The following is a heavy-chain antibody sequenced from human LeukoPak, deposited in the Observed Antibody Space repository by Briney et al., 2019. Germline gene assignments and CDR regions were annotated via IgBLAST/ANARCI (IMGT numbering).Heavy chain of an antibody. CDR3: AKSAIAAAGPPFDY. CDR2: INSDGSST. CDR1: GFTFSSYW. J-gene: IGHJ4*02. D-gene: IGHD6-13*01. Sequence: HPGGSLRLSCAASGFTFSSYWMHWVRQAPGKGLVWVSRINSDGSSTYYADSVKGRFTISRDNSKNTLYLQMNSLRAEDTAVYYCAKSAIAAAGPPFDYWGQGTLVTVSS. V-gene: IGHV3-74*01.